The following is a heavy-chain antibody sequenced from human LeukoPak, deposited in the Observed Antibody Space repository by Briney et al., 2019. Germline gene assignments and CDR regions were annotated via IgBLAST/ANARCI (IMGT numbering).Heavy chain of an antibody. Sequence: GESLRLSCAASGFTFSTYGMHWVRQAPGKGLEWVAFMRYDGTNKYYADSVKGRFTISRDNSKTTLYLQMNSLGAEDTAVYYCAKESGDHFGAFDIWGQGTMVTVSS. CDR1: GFTFSTYG. J-gene: IGHJ3*02. CDR2: MRYDGTNK. CDR3: AKESGDHFGAFDI. V-gene: IGHV3-30*02. D-gene: IGHD1-26*01.